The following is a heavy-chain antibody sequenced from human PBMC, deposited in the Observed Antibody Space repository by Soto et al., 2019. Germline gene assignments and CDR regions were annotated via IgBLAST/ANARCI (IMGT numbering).Heavy chain of an antibody. J-gene: IGHJ5*02. CDR3: AREAPGFDP. V-gene: IGHV3-48*03. Sequence: RLSCAASGFTFSSYEMNWVRQAPGKGPEWVSYISSSGSTIYYADSVKGRFTISRDNAKNSLYLQMNSLRAEDTAVYYCAREAPGFDPWGQGTLVTVSS. CDR1: GFTFSSYE. CDR2: ISSSGSTI.